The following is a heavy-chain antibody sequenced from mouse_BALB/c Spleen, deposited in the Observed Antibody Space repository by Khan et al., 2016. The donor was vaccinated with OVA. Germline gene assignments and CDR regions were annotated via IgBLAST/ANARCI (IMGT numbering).Heavy chain of an antibody. J-gene: IGHJ2*01. CDR2: ISYSGNT. D-gene: IGHD1-1*01. CDR3: ARIYGGDVDY. CDR1: GYSITSDYA. V-gene: IGHV3-2*02. Sequence: EVQLQESGPGLVKPSQSLSLTCTVTGYSITSDYAWNWIRQFPGNKLEWMGHISYSGNTKYNPSLKSRISITRDTSKNQFFLQLNSETTEDTATYYGARIYGGDVDYWGQGTTLTVSS.